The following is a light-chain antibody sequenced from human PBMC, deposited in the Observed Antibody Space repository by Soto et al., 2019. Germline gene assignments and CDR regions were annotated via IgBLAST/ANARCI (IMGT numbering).Light chain of an antibody. CDR1: QSVLYSSNNKNY. Sequence: DIVMTQSPDSLAVSLGERATINCKSSQSVLYSSNNKNYLAWYQQKPGQPPKLLIYWASTRESGVPDRFSGSGSVTDFTITISSLQAEDVAVYDCQQYYRPWTFGQGTKVEIK. CDR3: QQYYRPWT. J-gene: IGKJ1*01. V-gene: IGKV4-1*01. CDR2: WAS.